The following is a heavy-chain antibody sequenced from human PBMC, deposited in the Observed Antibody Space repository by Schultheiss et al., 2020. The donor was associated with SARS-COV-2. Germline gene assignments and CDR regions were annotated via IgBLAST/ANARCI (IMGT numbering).Heavy chain of an antibody. CDR3: TRPRASVPGTRWFDS. D-gene: IGHD6-19*01. V-gene: IGHV3-21*04. Sequence: GESLKISCAASGFTFSSYSINWVRQAPGKGLEWVSSISSSSSSIYYADSVKGRFTISRDNSKNTLYLQMNSLRAEDTAVYYCTRPRASVPGTRWFDSWGQGTLVTVSS. CDR1: GFTFSSYS. CDR2: ISSSSSSI. J-gene: IGHJ5*01.